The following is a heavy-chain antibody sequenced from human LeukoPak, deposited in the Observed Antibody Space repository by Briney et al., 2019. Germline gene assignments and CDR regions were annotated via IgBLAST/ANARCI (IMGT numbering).Heavy chain of an antibody. CDR2: IYSGGST. CDR1: GFTVSSNY. D-gene: IGHD6-13*01. CDR3: ARDAEKGSSWYVYFDY. J-gene: IGHJ4*02. Sequence: PGGSLRLSCAASGFTVSSNYMSWVRQAPGKGLEWVSVIYSGGSTYYADSVKGRFTISRDNSKNTLYLQMNSLRAEDTAVYYCARDAEKGSSWYVYFDYWGQGTLVTVSS. V-gene: IGHV3-53*01.